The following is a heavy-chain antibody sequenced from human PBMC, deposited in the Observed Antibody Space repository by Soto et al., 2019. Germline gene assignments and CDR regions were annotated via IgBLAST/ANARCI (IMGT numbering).Heavy chain of an antibody. Sequence: VGSLRLSCAASGFTFSSYAMHWVRQAPGKGLEYVSAISSNGGSTYYANSVKGRFTISRDNSKNTLYLQMGSLRAEDMAVYYCARVPPYCSGGSCYDYWGQGTLVTVSS. CDR2: ISSNGGST. CDR3: ARVPPYCSGGSCYDY. CDR1: GFTFSSYA. D-gene: IGHD2-15*01. J-gene: IGHJ4*02. V-gene: IGHV3-64*01.